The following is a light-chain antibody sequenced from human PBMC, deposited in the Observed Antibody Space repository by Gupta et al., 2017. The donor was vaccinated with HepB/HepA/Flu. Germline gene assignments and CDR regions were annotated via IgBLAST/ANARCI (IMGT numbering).Light chain of an antibody. CDR2: DDS. CDR1: NVGSKT. J-gene: IGLJ2*01. Sequence: SYVLTQPPSVSVAPGKTARITCGGNNVGSKTVHWYQQRPGQAPVLVVYDDSDRPSGIPERFSGSNSGNTATLTISRVEAGDEADYYCQVWDTNSDHLVFGGGTKLTVL. V-gene: IGLV3-21*03. CDR3: QVWDTNSDHLV.